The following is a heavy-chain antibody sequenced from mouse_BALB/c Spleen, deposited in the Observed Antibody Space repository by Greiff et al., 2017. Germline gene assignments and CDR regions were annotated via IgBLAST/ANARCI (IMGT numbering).Heavy chain of an antibody. Sequence: EVHLVESGPSLVKPSQTLSLTCSVTGDSITSGYWNWIRKFPGNKLEYMGYISYSGSTYYNPSLKSRISITRDTSKNQYYLQLNSVTTEDTATYYCARSFPIYYDYARGEFGYWGQGTLVTVSA. CDR3: ARSFPIYYDYARGEFGY. V-gene: IGHV3-8*02. J-gene: IGHJ3*01. CDR1: GDSITSGY. CDR2: ISYSGST. D-gene: IGHD2-4*01.